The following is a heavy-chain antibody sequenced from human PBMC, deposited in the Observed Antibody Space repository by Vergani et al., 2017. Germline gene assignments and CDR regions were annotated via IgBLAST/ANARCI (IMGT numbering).Heavy chain of an antibody. J-gene: IGHJ4*02. CDR1: GFTFSSYS. V-gene: IGHV3-21*01. D-gene: IGHD3-10*01. Sequence: VQLVESGGGVVQPGRSLRLSCAASGFTFSSYSMNWVRQAPGKGLEWVSSISSSSSYIYYADSVKGRFTISRDNAKNSLYLQMNSLRAEDTAVYYCASATNYYGSGSAVNYFDYWGQGTLVTVSS. CDR2: ISSSSSYI. CDR3: ASATNYYGSGSAVNYFDY.